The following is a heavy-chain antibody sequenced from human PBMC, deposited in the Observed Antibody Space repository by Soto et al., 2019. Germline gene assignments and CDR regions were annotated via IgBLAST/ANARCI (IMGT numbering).Heavy chain of an antibody. CDR2: ISYDGSNT. Sequence: GGSLRLSCAASGFTFRTYAMHWVRQAPGKGLEWVAVISYDGSNTYYADSVKGRFTISRDSSKNTLYLQMNSLRTEDSAVYYCAKGGRQWLVTSDFNYWGQGALVTVSS. V-gene: IGHV3-30*04. D-gene: IGHD6-19*01. CDR3: AKGGRQWLVTSDFNY. J-gene: IGHJ4*02. CDR1: GFTFRTYA.